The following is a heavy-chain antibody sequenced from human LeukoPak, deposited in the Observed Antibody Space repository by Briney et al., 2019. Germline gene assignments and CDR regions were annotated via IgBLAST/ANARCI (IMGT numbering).Heavy chain of an antibody. V-gene: IGHV1-69*02. Sequence: SVKVSCKASGGTFSSYTISWVRQAPGQGLEWMGRIIPILGIANYAQKFQGRVTITADKSTSTAYMGLSSLRSEDTAVYYCANGDYLSVDYHYYTDVWGKGTTVTVSS. CDR1: GGTFSSYT. CDR3: ANGDYLSVDYHYYTDV. CDR2: IIPILGIA. J-gene: IGHJ6*03. D-gene: IGHD4-17*01.